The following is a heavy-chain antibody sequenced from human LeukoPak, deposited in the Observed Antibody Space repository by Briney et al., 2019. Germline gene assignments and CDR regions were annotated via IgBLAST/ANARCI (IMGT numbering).Heavy chain of an antibody. CDR3: ARDLLLWFGELSGDSDY. CDR2: ICSGGST. CDR1: GFTVSSNY. D-gene: IGHD3-10*01. Sequence: GGSLRLSCAASGFTVSSNYMSWVRRAPGKGLEWVSVICSGGSTYYADSVKGRFTISRDNSKNTLHLQTNSLRAEDTAVYYCARDLLLWFGELSGDSDYWGQGTLVTVSS. V-gene: IGHV3-66*01. J-gene: IGHJ4*02.